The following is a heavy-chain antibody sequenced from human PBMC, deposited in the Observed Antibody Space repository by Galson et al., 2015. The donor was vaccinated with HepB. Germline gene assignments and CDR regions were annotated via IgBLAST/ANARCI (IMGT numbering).Heavy chain of an antibody. Sequence: SLRLSCAASGFTFSSYGMHWVRQAPGKGLEWVAVIWYDGSNKYYADSVKGRFTISRDNSKNTLYLQMNSLRAEDTAVYYCARHLPCGGDCYIFDYWGQGTLVTVSS. V-gene: IGHV3-33*01. CDR1: GFTFSSYG. CDR3: ARHLPCGGDCYIFDY. J-gene: IGHJ4*02. D-gene: IGHD2-21*02. CDR2: IWYDGSNK.